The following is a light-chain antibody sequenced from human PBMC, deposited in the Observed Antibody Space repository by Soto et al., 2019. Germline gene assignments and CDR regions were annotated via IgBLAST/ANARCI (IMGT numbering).Light chain of an antibody. CDR2: GDY. J-gene: IGLJ3*02. CDR3: AAWDDTLNGLWV. V-gene: IGLV1-44*01. Sequence: QPVLTQPPSASGTPGQRVTISCSGSSSNIGSNSVNWYQQLPGAAPKVLMYGDYRRPSGVPDRFSGSKSGTSASLAISGLQSEDEGYYYCAAWDDTLNGLWVFGGGTKLTVL. CDR1: SSNIGSNS.